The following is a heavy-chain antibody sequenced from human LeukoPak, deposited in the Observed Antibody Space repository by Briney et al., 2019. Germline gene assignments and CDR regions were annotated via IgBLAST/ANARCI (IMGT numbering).Heavy chain of an antibody. D-gene: IGHD5-18*01. CDR3: ARLSGYSHGETNY. CDR2: ISGTGDII. J-gene: IGHJ4*02. CDR1: GFTFNNYP. Sequence: PGRSLRLSCVASGFTFNNYPMNWVRHSPGKGLEWVSYISGTGDIIYYGDSVKGRFTLSRDNAKNSLYLQMNSLRAEDTAVYYCARLSGYSHGETNYWGQGTLVTVSS. V-gene: IGHV3-48*04.